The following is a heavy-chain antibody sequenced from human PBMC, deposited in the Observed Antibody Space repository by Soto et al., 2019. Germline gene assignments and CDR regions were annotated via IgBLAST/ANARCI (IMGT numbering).Heavy chain of an antibody. CDR3: ARGQLSDYVWASYRYYFDY. J-gene: IGHJ4*02. D-gene: IGHD3-16*02. CDR2: INHSGST. CDR1: GGSFSGYY. V-gene: IGHV4-34*01. Sequence: SETLSLTCAVYGGSFSGYYWSWIRQPPGKGLEWIGEINHSGSTNYNPSLKSRVTISVDTSKDQFSLKLSSVTAADTAVYYCARGQLSDYVWASYRYYFDYWGQGTVVTVSS.